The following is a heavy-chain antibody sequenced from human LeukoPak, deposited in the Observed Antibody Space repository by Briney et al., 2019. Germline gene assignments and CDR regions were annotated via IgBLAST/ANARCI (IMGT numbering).Heavy chain of an antibody. J-gene: IGHJ4*02. Sequence: GGSLRLSCAASGFTFSSYAMHWVRQAPGKGLEWVAVISYDGSNKYYADSVKGRFTISRDNSKNTLYLQMNSLRAEDTAVHYCGRAMEGWGQGTLVTVSS. CDR2: ISYDGSNK. CDR1: GFTFSSYA. D-gene: IGHD1-1*01. CDR3: GRAMEG. V-gene: IGHV3-30*04.